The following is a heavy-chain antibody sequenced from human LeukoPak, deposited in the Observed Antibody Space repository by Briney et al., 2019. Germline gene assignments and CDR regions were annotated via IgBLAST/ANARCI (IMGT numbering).Heavy chain of an antibody. D-gene: IGHD2-21*01. CDR3: AQELKIGH. J-gene: IGHJ4*02. CDR1: GFTFSNFW. V-gene: IGHV3-74*01. Sequence: GGSLRLSCAASGFTFSNFWMHGVRQAPGKGLVWVSRINSDGSTTNYADSVKGRFTISRDNAKNTLYLQMNSLRAEDTALYYCAQELKIGHWGRGTLVTVSS. CDR2: INSDGSTT.